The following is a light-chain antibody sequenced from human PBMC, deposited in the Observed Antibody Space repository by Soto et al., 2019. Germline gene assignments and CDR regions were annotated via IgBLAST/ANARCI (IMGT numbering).Light chain of an antibody. CDR2: DAS. CDR1: QTINSW. Sequence: DIQMTQSPSTLSASVGDRVTITCRASQTINSWLAWYQQKPGKAPKVLIFDASSLQSGVPSRFSGSGSGTDFTLTISSLQPEDFATYYCQQTLHFPHTFGPGTKVDIK. J-gene: IGKJ1*01. CDR3: QQTLHFPHT. V-gene: IGKV1-5*01.